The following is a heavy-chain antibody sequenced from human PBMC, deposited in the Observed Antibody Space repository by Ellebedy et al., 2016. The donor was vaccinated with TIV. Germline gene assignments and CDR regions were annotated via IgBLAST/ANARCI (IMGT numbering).Heavy chain of an antibody. J-gene: IGHJ4*02. CDR2: IKEDGSLK. CDR1: GFTFSSYG. V-gene: IGHV3-7*03. CDR3: ARYGNLGY. Sequence: GESLKISCAASGFTFSSYGMHWVRQAPGTGLELVAKIKEDGSLKYYVDAVKGRFAISRDNAKNSLYLQMNSLRAEDTAVYYCARYGNLGYWGQGTLVTVSS. D-gene: IGHD1-1*01.